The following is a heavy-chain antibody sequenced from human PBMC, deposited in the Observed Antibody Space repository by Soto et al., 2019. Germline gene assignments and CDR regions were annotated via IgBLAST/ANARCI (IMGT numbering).Heavy chain of an antibody. V-gene: IGHV1-69*12. CDR3: ARAPGRYCDL. CDR1: GGTLSSYA. Sequence: QVQLVQSGAEVKKPGSSVKVSCKASGGTLSSYAISWVRQAPGQGLEWMGGIIPIFGTANYAQKFQGRVTLTADASTITAYMELSSLSSEVTAVYYWARAPGRYCDLWGSGTLVTVSS. CDR2: IIPIFGTA. J-gene: IGHJ2*01.